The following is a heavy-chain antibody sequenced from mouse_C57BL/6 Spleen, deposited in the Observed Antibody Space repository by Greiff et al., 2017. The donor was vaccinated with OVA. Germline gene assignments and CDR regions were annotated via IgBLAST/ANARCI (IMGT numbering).Heavy chain of an antibody. D-gene: IGHD2-1*01. CDR2: IYPGDGDT. V-gene: IGHV1-82*01. J-gene: IGHJ2*01. Sequence: VKLQESGPELVKPGASVKISCKASGYAFSSSWMNWVKQRPGKGLEWIGRIYPGDGDTNYNGKFKGKATLTADKSSSTAYMQLSSLTSEDSAVYFCARDYGNYGDYWGQGTTLTVSS. CDR3: ARDYGNYGDY. CDR1: GYAFSSSW.